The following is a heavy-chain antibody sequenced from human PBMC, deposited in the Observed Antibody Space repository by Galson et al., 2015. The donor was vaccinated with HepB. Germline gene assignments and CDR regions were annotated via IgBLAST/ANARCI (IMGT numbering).Heavy chain of an antibody. D-gene: IGHD6-13*01. V-gene: IGHV3-23*01. J-gene: IGHJ5*02. CDR3: AKQYSSSWYFPWFDP. CDR1: GFTFSSYA. Sequence: SLRLSCAASGFTFSSYAMSWVRQAPGKGLEWVSAISGRGGSTYYADSVKGRFTISRDNSKNTLYLQMNSLRAEDTAVYYCAKQYSSSWYFPWFDPWGQGTLVTVSS. CDR2: ISGRGGST.